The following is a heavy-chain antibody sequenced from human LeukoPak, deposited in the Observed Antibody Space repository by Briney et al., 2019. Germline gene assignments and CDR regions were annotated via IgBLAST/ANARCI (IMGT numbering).Heavy chain of an antibody. CDR1: GGSISSTSYY. J-gene: IGHJ4*02. CDR2: FYYSGSI. Sequence: PSETLSLTCIVSGGSISSTSYYWGWIRQSPGKGLEWIGSFYYSGSIFDNRSLRSRVTMSVDTSKNQFSLKLSSVTAADTAVYYCARHYGDYYFDYWGQGTLVTVSS. D-gene: IGHD4-17*01. V-gene: IGHV4-39*07. CDR3: ARHYGDYYFDY.